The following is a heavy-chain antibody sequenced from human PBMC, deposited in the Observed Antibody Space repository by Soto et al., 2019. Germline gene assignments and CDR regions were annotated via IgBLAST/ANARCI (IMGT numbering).Heavy chain of an antibody. CDR3: ARGPDYDFLSGSPHYYYVMDV. D-gene: IGHD3-3*01. J-gene: IGHJ6*02. V-gene: IGHV1-8*01. CDR1: GYTFTSYD. CDR2: MNPNSGNT. Sequence: ASVKVSCKASGYTFTSYDINWVRQATGQGLEWMGWMNPNSGNTGYAQKFQGRVTMTRNTSISTAYMELSSLRSEDTAVYYCARGPDYDFLSGSPHYYYVMDVCGQGTTVTVS.